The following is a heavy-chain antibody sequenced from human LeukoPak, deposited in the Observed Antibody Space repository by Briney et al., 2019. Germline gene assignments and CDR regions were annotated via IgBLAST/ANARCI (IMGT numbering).Heavy chain of an antibody. CDR2: IYYSGST. Sequence: PSETLSLTCTVSGGSISSYYWSWIRQPPGKGPEWIGYIYYSGSTNYNPSLKSRVTISVDTSKNQFSLKLSSVTAADTAVYYCAGITMVRGPIDYWGQGTLVTVSS. CDR1: GGSISSYY. J-gene: IGHJ4*02. CDR3: AGITMVRGPIDY. V-gene: IGHV4-59*08. D-gene: IGHD3-10*01.